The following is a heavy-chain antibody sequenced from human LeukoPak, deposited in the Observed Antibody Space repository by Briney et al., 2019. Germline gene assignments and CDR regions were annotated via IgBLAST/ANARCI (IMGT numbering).Heavy chain of an antibody. CDR3: ARKVPRHCSSTSCRRPGYFDL. CDR1: GGSISSGDYY. J-gene: IGHJ2*01. Sequence: SETLSLTCTVSGGSISSGDYYWSWIRQPPGKGLEWIGYIYYSGSTYYNPSLKSRVTISVDTSKNQFSLKLSSVTAADTAVYYCARKVPRHCSSTSCRRPGYFDLWGRGTLVTVSS. D-gene: IGHD2-2*01. CDR2: IYYSGST. V-gene: IGHV4-30-4*01.